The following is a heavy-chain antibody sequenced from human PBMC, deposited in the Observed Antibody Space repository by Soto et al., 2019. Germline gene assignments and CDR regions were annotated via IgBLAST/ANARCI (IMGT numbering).Heavy chain of an antibody. J-gene: IGHJ4*02. CDR2: ISYDGSNK. CDR3: AKIWGNNDYDSGSYNPPGY. D-gene: IGHD3-22*01. V-gene: IGHV3-30*18. Sequence: PGGSLRLSCAASGFAFSTFGMHWVRQAPGKGLEWMAVISYDGSNKNYADFVKGRFTISRDNSKNTLDLQMNSLRAEDTAVYYCAKIWGNNDYDSGSYNPPGYWGQGTLVTVSS. CDR1: GFAFSTFG.